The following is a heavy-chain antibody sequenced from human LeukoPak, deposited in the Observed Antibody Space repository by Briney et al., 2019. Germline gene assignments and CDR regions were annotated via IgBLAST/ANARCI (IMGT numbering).Heavy chain of an antibody. Sequence: ASVKVSCKASGYTFTSYYMHWVRQAPGQGLEWMGIINPSGVSTSYAQKFQGRVTMTRDTSTSTVYMELSSLRSEDTAVYYCARGIDSSGWYIATYGCWGQGTLVTVSS. CDR1: GYTFTSYY. CDR3: ARGIDSSGWYIATYGC. V-gene: IGHV1-46*01. CDR2: INPSGVST. D-gene: IGHD6-19*01. J-gene: IGHJ4*02.